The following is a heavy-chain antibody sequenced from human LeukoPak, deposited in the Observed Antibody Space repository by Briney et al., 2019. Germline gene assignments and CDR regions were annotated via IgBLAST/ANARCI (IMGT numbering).Heavy chain of an antibody. CDR2: INPNTGGT. D-gene: IGHD5-18*01. V-gene: IGHV1-2*02. CDR3: AKSAGFSFGYSGRLAPEKNWFDP. Sequence: ASVKVSCKASGYTFIGYYMHWVRQAPGQGLECMGWINPNTGGTNYAQKFQGRVTMTRDTSITTTYMELTRLRSDDTAVYYCAKSAGFSFGYSGRLAPEKNWFDPWGQGTLVTVSS. J-gene: IGHJ5*02. CDR1: GYTFIGYY.